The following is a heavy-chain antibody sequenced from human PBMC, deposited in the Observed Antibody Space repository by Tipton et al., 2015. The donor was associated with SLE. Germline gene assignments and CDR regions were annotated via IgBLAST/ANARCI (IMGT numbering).Heavy chain of an antibody. V-gene: IGHV3-33*01. D-gene: IGHD1-26*01. CDR3: AAELPGYNWFDP. J-gene: IGHJ5*02. CDR2: IWYDGSSK. CDR1: GFTFSTYA. Sequence: RSLRLSCAASGFTFSTYAMHWVRQAPGKGLEWVAVIWYDGSSKSYADSVKGRFTISRDNSKNTLYLQMNSLRAEDTAVYYCAAELPGYNWFDPWGQGTLVTVSS.